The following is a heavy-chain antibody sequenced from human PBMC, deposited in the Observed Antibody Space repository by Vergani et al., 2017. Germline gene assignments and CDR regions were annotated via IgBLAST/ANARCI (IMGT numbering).Heavy chain of an antibody. J-gene: IGHJ3*02. CDR2: ISAYNGNT. CDR3: ARDPDYDILTGYLSRGAFDI. D-gene: IGHD3-9*01. Sequence: QVQLVQSGAEVKKPGASVKVSCKASGYTFTSYGISWVRQAPGQGLEWMGWISAYNGNTNYAQKLHGRVTMTTDTSTSTAYMELRSLRSDDTAVYYCARDPDYDILTGYLSRGAFDIWGQGTMVTVSS. V-gene: IGHV1-18*01. CDR1: GYTFTSYG.